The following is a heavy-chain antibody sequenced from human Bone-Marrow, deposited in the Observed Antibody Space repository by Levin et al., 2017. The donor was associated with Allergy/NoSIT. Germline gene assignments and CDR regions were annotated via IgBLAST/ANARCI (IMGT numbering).Heavy chain of an antibody. CDR1: GYTFTGFY. Sequence: GESLKISCEASGYTFTGFYIHWVRQAPGQGLEWMGWIHPNTGDTDYAQKFQGRVTMTSDTSINTAYMELTRLRSDDAAACYCARVCPPHIGYDFGVDYFDFWGQGTLVTVSS. V-gene: IGHV1-2*02. D-gene: IGHD5-12*01. CDR3: ARVCPPHIGYDFGVDYFDF. CDR2: IHPNTGDT. J-gene: IGHJ4*02.